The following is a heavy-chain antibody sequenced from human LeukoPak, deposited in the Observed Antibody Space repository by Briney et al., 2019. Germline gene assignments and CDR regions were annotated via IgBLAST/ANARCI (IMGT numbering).Heavy chain of an antibody. V-gene: IGHV4-34*01. Sequence: PSETLSLTCAVYGGSFSGYYWSWIRQPPGKGLEWIGEINHSGSTNYNPSLKSRVTISVDTSKNQFSLKLSSVTAADTAVYYCARAPPRRTTGGMDVWGQGTTVTVSS. D-gene: IGHD6-6*01. CDR1: GGSFSGYY. J-gene: IGHJ6*02. CDR3: ARAPPRRTTGGMDV. CDR2: INHSGST.